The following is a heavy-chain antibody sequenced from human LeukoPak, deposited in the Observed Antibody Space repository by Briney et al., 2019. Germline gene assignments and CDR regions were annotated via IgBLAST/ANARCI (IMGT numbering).Heavy chain of an antibody. Sequence: ASVKVSCKASGYSFTTYYIHWVRQAPGQGLDWVAIINPSDGWTKCAQRFQGRVTLIRDTSTSTVYMELGSLTSEDTAVYYCARDEITTEENDFDYWGQGTLVTVSS. CDR3: ARDEITTEENDFDY. CDR1: GYSFTTYY. V-gene: IGHV1-46*01. D-gene: IGHD1-1*01. J-gene: IGHJ4*02. CDR2: INPSDGWT.